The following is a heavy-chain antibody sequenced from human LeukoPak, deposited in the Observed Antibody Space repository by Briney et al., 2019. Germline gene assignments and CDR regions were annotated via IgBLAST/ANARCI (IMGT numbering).Heavy chain of an antibody. D-gene: IGHD3-16*02. CDR2: IRSKTEGGAT. CDR3: TTEPNYVWGSYRYSYFDY. CDR1: GFIFSNAW. Sequence: GGSLRLSCAASGFIFSNAWMSWVRQAPGKGLEWVGRIRSKTEGGATDYAAPVKGRLTISRDDSKNTLFLQMNSLKTGDTAVYYCTTEPNYVWGSYRYSYFDYWGQGTQVTVSS. V-gene: IGHV3-15*01. J-gene: IGHJ4*02.